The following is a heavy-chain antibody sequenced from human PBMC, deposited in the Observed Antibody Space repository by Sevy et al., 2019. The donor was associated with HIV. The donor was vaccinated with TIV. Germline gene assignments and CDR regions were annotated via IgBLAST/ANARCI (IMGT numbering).Heavy chain of an antibody. V-gene: IGHV3-21*01. D-gene: IGHD2-2*01. CDR3: VRDFVVVPAARFDY. J-gene: IGHJ4*02. CDR2: ISRNSTYI. CDR1: GFTFSTYN. Sequence: GGSLRLSCAASGFTFSTYNMNWVRQAPGKGLEWVSSISRNSTYIYYADSVKGRFTISRDNAKNSLYLQMNSLRAEDTAVHYCVRDFVVVPAARFDYWGQGTLVTVSS.